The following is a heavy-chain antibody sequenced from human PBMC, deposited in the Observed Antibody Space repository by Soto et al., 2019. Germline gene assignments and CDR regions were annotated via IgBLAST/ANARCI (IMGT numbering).Heavy chain of an antibody. CDR3: ARASSQYDFWSGYYRLDYYGMDV. V-gene: IGHV4-34*01. CDR1: GGSFSGYY. J-gene: IGHJ6*02. D-gene: IGHD3-3*01. Sequence: SETLSLTCAVYGGSFSGYYWSWIRQPPGKGLEWIGEINHSGSTNYNPSLKSRVTISVDTSKNQFSLKLSSVTAADTAVYYCARASSQYDFWSGYYRLDYYGMDVWGQGTTVTVSS. CDR2: INHSGST.